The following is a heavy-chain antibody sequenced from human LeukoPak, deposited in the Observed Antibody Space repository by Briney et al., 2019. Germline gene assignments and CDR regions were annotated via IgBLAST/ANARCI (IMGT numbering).Heavy chain of an antibody. CDR3: GRDPNGDYVGAFDF. CDR2: ITGSGYT. Sequence: PGGSLRLSCVASGIAFENYAMTWVRQAPGKGLEWVSSITGSGYTRNAESVKGRFTISRDNSVDTLHPQMSSLSAEDTAIYYCGRDPNGDYVGAFDFWGQGTMVTVSS. CDR1: GIAFENYA. J-gene: IGHJ3*01. V-gene: IGHV3-23*01. D-gene: IGHD4-17*01.